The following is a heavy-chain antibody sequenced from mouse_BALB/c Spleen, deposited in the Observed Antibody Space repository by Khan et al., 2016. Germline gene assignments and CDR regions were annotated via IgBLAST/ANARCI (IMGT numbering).Heavy chain of an antibody. J-gene: IGHJ3*01. D-gene: IGHD1-1*01. Sequence: EVQLQESGPGLVKPSQSLSLTCTVTGYSIPSDYAWNWIRQFPGNKLEWMGYISYSGSTSYNPSLKSRISITRDTSKNQFFLQLNSVTTEDTATYYCATTVVAPRFAYWGQGTLVTVSA. V-gene: IGHV3-2*02. CDR1: GYSIPSDYA. CDR3: ATTVVAPRFAY. CDR2: ISYSGST.